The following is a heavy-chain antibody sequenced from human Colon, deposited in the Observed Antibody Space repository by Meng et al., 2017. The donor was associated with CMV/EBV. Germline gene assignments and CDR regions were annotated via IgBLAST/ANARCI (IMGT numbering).Heavy chain of an antibody. CDR3: ATSFYGGLP. CDR1: GYTFTSYD. Sequence: VQGVQSGAEGKKPGAEGKVSCKASGYTFTSYDINWVRQARGQGPEWMGYLNPHSGDTAYAQKFQGRVPMSRDTAINTAYMELSSLRSEDPAVYYCATSFYGGLPWGQGTLVTVSS. V-gene: IGHV1-8*01. CDR2: LNPHSGDT. D-gene: IGHD2/OR15-2a*01. J-gene: IGHJ5*02.